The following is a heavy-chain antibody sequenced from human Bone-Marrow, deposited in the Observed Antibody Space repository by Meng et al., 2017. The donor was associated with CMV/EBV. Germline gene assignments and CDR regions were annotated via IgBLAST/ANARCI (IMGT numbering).Heavy chain of an antibody. D-gene: IGHD2-2*01. CDR2: ISSSSSYI. J-gene: IGHJ4*02. Sequence: GGSLRLSCAASGFTFSSYGMHWVRQAPGKGLEWVSSISSSSSYIYYADSVKGRFTISRDNAKNSLYLQMNSLRAEDTAVYYCASVVVPAAFNYWGQGTLVTVSS. CDR3: ASVVVPAAFNY. V-gene: IGHV3-21*01. CDR1: GFTFSSYG.